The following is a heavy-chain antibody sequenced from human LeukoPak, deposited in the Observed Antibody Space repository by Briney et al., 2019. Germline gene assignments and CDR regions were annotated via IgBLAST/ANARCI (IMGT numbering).Heavy chain of an antibody. Sequence: PGGSLRLSCAASGFTFSSYSMNWVRQAPGKGLEWVSSISSSNSYIYYADSVKGRFTISRDNAKNSLYLQMNSLRAEDTAVYYCARAKVFDAEYFQHWGQGTLVTVSS. V-gene: IGHV3-21*01. CDR1: GFTFSSYS. CDR3: ARAKVFDAEYFQH. CDR2: ISSSNSYI. J-gene: IGHJ1*01. D-gene: IGHD3-10*02.